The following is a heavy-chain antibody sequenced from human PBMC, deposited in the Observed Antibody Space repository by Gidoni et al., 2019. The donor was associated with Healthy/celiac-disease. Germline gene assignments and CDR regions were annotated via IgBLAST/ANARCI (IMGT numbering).Heavy chain of an antibody. J-gene: IGHJ3*02. CDR3: ARSPYDYVWGSYRSDAFDI. D-gene: IGHD3-16*02. CDR1: GVSISSSSYS. Sequence: QLQLQESGPGLVKPSETLSLTCTVSGVSISSSSYSWGWIRQPPGKGLEWIGSIYYSGSTYYNPSLKSRVTISVDTSKNQFSLKLSSVTAADTAVYYCARSPYDYVWGSYRSDAFDIWGQGTMVTVSS. V-gene: IGHV4-39*01. CDR2: IYYSGST.